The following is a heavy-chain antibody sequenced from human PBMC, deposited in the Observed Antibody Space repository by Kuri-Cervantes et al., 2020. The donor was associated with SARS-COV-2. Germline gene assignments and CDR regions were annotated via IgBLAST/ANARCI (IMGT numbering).Heavy chain of an antibody. J-gene: IGHJ4*02. CDR3: TTDRLLDIRTFDY. CDR2: IKNKIDGGTT. Sequence: GESLKISCAAYAFTFSNAWMSWVRQAPGKGLEWVGRIKNKIDGGTTDYAAPVKGRFTISRDDSKNTLYLQMNSLKTEDTAVYYYTTDRLLDIRTFDYWGQGTLVTVSS. V-gene: IGHV3-15*01. CDR1: AFTFSNAW. D-gene: IGHD2-2*03.